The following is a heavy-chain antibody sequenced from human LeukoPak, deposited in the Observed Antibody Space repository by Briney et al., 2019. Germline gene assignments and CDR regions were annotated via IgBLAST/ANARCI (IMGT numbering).Heavy chain of an antibody. J-gene: IGHJ6*03. D-gene: IGHD6-13*01. CDR2: IYYSGST. CDR3: ARSTTDKYSSSWYSWGGYYYYYMDV. CDR1: GGSISSYY. V-gene: IGHV4-59*01. Sequence: SETLSLTCTVSGGSISSYYWSWIRQPPGKGLEWIGYIYYSGSTNYNPSFKSRVTISVDTSKNQFSLKLSSVTAADTAVYYCARSTTDKYSSSWYSWGGYYYYYMDVWGKGTTVTISS.